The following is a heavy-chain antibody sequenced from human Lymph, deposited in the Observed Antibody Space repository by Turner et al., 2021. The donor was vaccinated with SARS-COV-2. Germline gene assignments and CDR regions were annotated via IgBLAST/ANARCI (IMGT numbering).Heavy chain of an antibody. Sequence: DVQLLESGGGLVQPGGSLRLSCAASGFTFSSYAMRWVRQAPGKGLEWVSSISVSGGSTYYPDSVKGRSTISRDNSKNTLYLQMNSLRAEDTAVYYCAKVHGIWTGYIDYWGQGTLVTVSS. V-gene: IGHV3-23*01. CDR1: GFTFSSYA. CDR2: ISVSGGST. CDR3: AKVHGIWTGYIDY. J-gene: IGHJ4*02. D-gene: IGHD3-9*01.